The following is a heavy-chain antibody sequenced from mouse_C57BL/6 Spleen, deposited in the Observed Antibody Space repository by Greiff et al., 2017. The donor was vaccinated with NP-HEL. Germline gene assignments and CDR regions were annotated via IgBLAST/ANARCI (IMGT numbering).Heavy chain of an antibody. CDR2: IYPGDGDT. CDR1: GYAFSSYW. D-gene: IGHD1-1*01. Sequence: VQLQQSGAELVKPGASVKISCKASGYAFSSYWMNWVKQRPGKGLEWIGQIYPGDGDTNYNGKFKGKATLTADKSSSTAYMQLSSLTSEDSAVYCCARGDYYGSRNFDYWGQGTTLTVSS. CDR3: ARGDYYGSRNFDY. V-gene: IGHV1-80*01. J-gene: IGHJ2*01.